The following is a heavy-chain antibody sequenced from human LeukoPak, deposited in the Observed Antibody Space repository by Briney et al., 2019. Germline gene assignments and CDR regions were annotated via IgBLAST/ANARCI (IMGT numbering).Heavy chain of an antibody. V-gene: IGHV3-20*04. J-gene: IGHJ4*02. D-gene: IGHD3-22*01. Sequence: GGSLRLSCAASGFTFDDYGMSWVRQAPGKELEWVSGINWNGGSTGYADSVKGRFTISRDNAKNSLYLQMNSLRDEDTALYYCARDYDSRLPQNWGQGTLVTVSS. CDR1: GFTFDDYG. CDR2: INWNGGST. CDR3: ARDYDSRLPQN.